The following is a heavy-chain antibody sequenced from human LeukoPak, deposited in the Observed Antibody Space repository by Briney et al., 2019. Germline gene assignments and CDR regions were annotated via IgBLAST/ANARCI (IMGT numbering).Heavy chain of an antibody. V-gene: IGHV3-30*18. J-gene: IGHJ6*02. D-gene: IGHD3-16*02. Sequence: GGSLRLSCAASGFTFSSYGMHWVRQAPGKGLEWVAVISYDGSNKYYADSVKGQFTISRDNSKNTLYLQMNSLRAEDTAVYYCAKDRGLRLGELSLEGHYYYYGMDVWGQGTTVTVSS. CDR1: GFTFSSYG. CDR2: ISYDGSNK. CDR3: AKDRGLRLGELSLEGHYYYYGMDV.